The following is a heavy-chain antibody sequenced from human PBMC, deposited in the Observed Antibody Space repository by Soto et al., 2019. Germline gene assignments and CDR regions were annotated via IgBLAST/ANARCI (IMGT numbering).Heavy chain of an antibody. Sequence: QVQLVESGGGVVQPGRSLRLSCAASGFTFSSYAMHWVRQAPGKGLEWVAVISYDGSNKYYADSVKGRFTISRDNSKITLYLQMNSLRAEDTAVYYCARDFRWGQGPLVTVAS. J-gene: IGHJ4*02. CDR1: GFTFSSYA. CDR3: ARDFR. D-gene: IGHD3-10*01. V-gene: IGHV3-30-3*01. CDR2: ISYDGSNK.